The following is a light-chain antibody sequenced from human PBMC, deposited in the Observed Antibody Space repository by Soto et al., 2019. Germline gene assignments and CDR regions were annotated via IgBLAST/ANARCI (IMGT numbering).Light chain of an antibody. V-gene: IGLV2-11*01. Sequence: QSALTQPRSVSGSPGQSVSISCTGTSNDVGGYNYVSWYQQHPGKAPKLILYDVRRRPSGVPDRFSGSKSGNTASLAISGLQAQDEADYYCCSYAGTYTGVFGGGTKVTVL. CDR1: SNDVGGYNY. CDR2: DVR. J-gene: IGLJ3*02. CDR3: CSYAGTYTGV.